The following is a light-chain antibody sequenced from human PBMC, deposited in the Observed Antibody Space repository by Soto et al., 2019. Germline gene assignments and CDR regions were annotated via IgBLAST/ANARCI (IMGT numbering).Light chain of an antibody. CDR1: QSVSSN. V-gene: IGKV3-15*01. Sequence: EIVMTQAPATLSVSPGERATLSCRASQSVSSNLAWYQQKPGQAPRLLIFGASTRATGIPARFSGSGSGTEFTLTISSLQPDDFATYFFQHYNSYSEAFGQGTKVDIK. CDR3: QHYNSYSEA. J-gene: IGKJ1*01. CDR2: GAS.